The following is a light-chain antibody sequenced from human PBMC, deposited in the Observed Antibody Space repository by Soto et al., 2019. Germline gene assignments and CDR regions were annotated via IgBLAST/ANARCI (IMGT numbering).Light chain of an antibody. V-gene: IGKV1-39*01. J-gene: IGKJ1*01. CDR3: QLCNSPPGP. Sequence: DILMTQSPSTLSAGVGDRVTITCRASQRISTYLNWYQQKPGKAPTLLIYAASSLQSGVPSRFSGGGFGKDFTLTINTRKPGDFAPYFFQLCNSPPGPLGRGTKV. CDR2: AAS. CDR1: QRISTY.